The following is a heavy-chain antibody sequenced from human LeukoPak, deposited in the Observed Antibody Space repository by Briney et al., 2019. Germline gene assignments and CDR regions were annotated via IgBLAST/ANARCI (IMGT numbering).Heavy chain of an antibody. Sequence: SETLSLTCSVSGGSVDSHYWSWIRQPAGKGLEWIGRIYSSGTTNYNPSLTSRVTMSVDTTKNQFSLRLSSVTAADTAVYYCARQTRGYSYGHIDYWGQGTLVTVSS. CDR3: ARQTRGYSYGHIDY. D-gene: IGHD5-18*01. V-gene: IGHV4-4*07. J-gene: IGHJ4*02. CDR1: GGSVDSHY. CDR2: IYSSGTT.